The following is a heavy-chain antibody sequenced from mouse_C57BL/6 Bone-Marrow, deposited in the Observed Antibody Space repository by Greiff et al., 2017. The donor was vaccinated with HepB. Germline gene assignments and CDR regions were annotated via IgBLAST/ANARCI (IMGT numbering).Heavy chain of an antibody. CDR1: GFNIKDDY. CDR2: VDPENGDT. Sequence: EVQLQQSGAELVRPGASVKLSCTASGFNIKDDYMHWVKQRPEQGLEWIGWVDPENGDTEYASKFQGKATITADTSSNTAYLQLSSLTSEDTAVYYCTTPPVVAPEGYAMDYWGQGTSVTVSP. D-gene: IGHD1-1*01. J-gene: IGHJ4*01. V-gene: IGHV14-4*01. CDR3: TTPPVVAPEGYAMDY.